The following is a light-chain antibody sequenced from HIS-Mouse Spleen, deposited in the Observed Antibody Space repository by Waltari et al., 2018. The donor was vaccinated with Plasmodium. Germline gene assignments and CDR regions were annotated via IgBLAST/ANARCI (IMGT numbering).Light chain of an antibody. V-gene: IGLV3-10*01. CDR1: ALPKKN. Sequence: SQRPQPPSVSRSPGPNARTTHPRHALPKKNTYWYQHKAGQAPVLVIYEDSKRPSGIPERFSGSSSGTMANLTISGAQVEDEADYYCYSTDSSGNHRVFGGGTKLTVL. J-gene: IGLJ3*02. CDR2: EDS. CDR3: YSTDSSGNHRV.